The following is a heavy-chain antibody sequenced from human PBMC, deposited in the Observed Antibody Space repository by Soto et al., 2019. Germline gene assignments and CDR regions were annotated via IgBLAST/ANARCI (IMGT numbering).Heavy chain of an antibody. Sequence: QITLKESGPPLVIPTQALTLTCTFSGFSLSTSGVGVGWIRQPPGKALEWLALIYWDDDKRYSPSLKSRLTITKDTSKNQVVLTMTNMDPVDTATYFCARRRTALDYWGQGTLVTVSS. CDR3: ARRRTALDY. D-gene: IGHD2-21*02. CDR2: IYWDDDK. J-gene: IGHJ4*02. V-gene: IGHV2-5*02. CDR1: GFSLSTSGVG.